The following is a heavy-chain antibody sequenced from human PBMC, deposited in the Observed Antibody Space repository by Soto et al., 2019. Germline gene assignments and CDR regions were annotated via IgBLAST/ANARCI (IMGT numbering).Heavy chain of an antibody. Sequence: ASVKVSCKASGGTFSSHTISWVRQASGKGLEWMGRINPLFRITNYAQKFKGRVAITADKSTSTAYMELSSLRFEDTAIYYCEGFCSGGSCYPIDYWGHGTLVTVSS. CDR2: INPLFRIT. CDR1: GGTFSSHT. CDR3: EGFCSGGSCYPIDY. J-gene: IGHJ4*01. D-gene: IGHD2-15*01. V-gene: IGHV1-69*02.